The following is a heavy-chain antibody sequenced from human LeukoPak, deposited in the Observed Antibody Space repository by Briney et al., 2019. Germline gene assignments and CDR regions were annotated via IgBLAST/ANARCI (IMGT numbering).Heavy chain of an antibody. CDR3: AKDRRLYNILTGTFDY. V-gene: IGHV3-74*01. CDR1: GFSFSRYW. Sequence: PGGSLRLSCAASGFSFSRYWMHWVRQAPGKGLVWVSCIDTEGSTTSYADSVKGRFTISRDNSKNTLYLQMNSLRGEDTAVYYCAKDRRLYNILTGTFDYWGQGTLVTVSS. D-gene: IGHD3-9*01. CDR2: IDTEGSTT. J-gene: IGHJ4*02.